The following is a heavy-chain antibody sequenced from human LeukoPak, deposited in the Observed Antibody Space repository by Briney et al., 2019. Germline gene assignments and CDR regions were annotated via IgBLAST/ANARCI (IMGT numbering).Heavy chain of an antibody. D-gene: IGHD3-22*01. CDR2: ISVYNGNT. Sequence: RASVKVSCKASGYIFTSYGIIWVRQAPGQGLEWMGWISVYNGNTNYPQRLQGRVTMTTDTSTTTAYMELRSLRSDDTAVYYCARHINGYYYDSHGYYPTDLWGQGTLVTVSS. CDR1: GYIFTSYG. CDR3: ARHINGYYYDSHGYYPTDL. J-gene: IGHJ5*02. V-gene: IGHV1-18*01.